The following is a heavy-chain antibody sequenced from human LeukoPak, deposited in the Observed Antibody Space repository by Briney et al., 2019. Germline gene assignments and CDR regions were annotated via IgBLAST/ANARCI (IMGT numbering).Heavy chain of an antibody. Sequence: SVKVSCKASGGTFISYAISWVRQAPGQGLEWMGGIIPIFGTAKYAQKFQGRVTITADESTSTAYMELSSLRSEDTAVYYCARGNTIFGVVYNWFDPWGQGTLVTVSS. CDR1: GGTFISYA. CDR3: ARGNTIFGVVYNWFDP. CDR2: IIPIFGTA. D-gene: IGHD3-3*01. J-gene: IGHJ5*02. V-gene: IGHV1-69*13.